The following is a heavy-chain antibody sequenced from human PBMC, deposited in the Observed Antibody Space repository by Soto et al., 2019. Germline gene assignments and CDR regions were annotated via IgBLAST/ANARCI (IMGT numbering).Heavy chain of an antibody. CDR1: GFTFSSYA. V-gene: IGHV3-21*01. CDR3: ARGYDIVVEYYYYYMDV. D-gene: IGHD2-2*01. CDR2: ISSSSSYI. Sequence: GGSLRLSCAASGFTFSSYAMSWVRQAPGKGLEWVSSISSSSSYIYYADSVKGRFTISRDNAKNSLYLQMNSLRAEDTAVYYCARGYDIVVEYYYYYMDVWGKGTTVTVSS. J-gene: IGHJ6*03.